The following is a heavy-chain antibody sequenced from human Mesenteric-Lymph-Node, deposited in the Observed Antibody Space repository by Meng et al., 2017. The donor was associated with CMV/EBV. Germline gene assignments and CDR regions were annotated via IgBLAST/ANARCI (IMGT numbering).Heavy chain of an antibody. CDR3: AKDRYYGSGSFRYFDY. J-gene: IGHJ4*02. Sequence: GGSLRLSCAASGFTFDDYTMHWVRQAPGKGLEWVSLISWDGGSTYYADSVKGRFTISRDNSKNTLYLQMNSLRAEDTAVYYCAKDRYYGSGSFRYFDYWGQGTLVTVSS. V-gene: IGHV3-43*01. CDR2: ISWDGGST. CDR1: GFTFDDYT. D-gene: IGHD3-10*01.